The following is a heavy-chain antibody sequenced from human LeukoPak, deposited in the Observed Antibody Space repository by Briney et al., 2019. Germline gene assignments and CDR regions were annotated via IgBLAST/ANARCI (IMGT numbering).Heavy chain of an antibody. V-gene: IGHV4-34*01. CDR3: ARGIASGRYYVY. CDR1: GGSSSGYY. Sequence: ADTLSLTCAVYGGSSSGYYWSWIRQPPGKGLECSGEINHSGSANYKPSLKSRVTISVDTSKNPFSLKLSSVTAADTAVYYCARGIASGRYYVYWGQGTLVTVSS. D-gene: IGHD1-26*01. J-gene: IGHJ4*02. CDR2: INHSGSA.